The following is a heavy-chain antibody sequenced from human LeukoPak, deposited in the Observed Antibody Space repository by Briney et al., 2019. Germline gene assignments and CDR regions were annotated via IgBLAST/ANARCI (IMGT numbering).Heavy chain of an antibody. CDR1: GGSFSGYY. D-gene: IGHD5/OR15-5a*01. CDR3: ARDSVTHDY. V-gene: IGHV4-34*01. CDR2: INHSGST. Sequence: SETLSLTCAVYGGSFSGYYWSWIRQPPGKGLEWIGEINHSGSTNYNPSLKSRVTISVDTSKNQLSLKLSSVTAADTAVYYCARDSVTHDYWGQGTLVTVSS. J-gene: IGHJ4*02.